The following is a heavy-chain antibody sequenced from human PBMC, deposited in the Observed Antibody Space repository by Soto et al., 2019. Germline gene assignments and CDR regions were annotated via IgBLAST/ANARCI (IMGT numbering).Heavy chain of an antibody. V-gene: IGHV1-8*01. D-gene: IGHD3-10*01. Sequence: SVKVSCKASGYTFTSYDINWVRQATGQGLEWMGWMNPNSGNTGYAQKFQGRVTMTRNTSISTAYMELSSLRSEDTAVYYCARGRRVRGVIASFYYYYMDVWGKGTTVTVSS. CDR1: GYTFTSYD. CDR2: MNPNSGNT. CDR3: ARGRRVRGVIASFYYYYMDV. J-gene: IGHJ6*03.